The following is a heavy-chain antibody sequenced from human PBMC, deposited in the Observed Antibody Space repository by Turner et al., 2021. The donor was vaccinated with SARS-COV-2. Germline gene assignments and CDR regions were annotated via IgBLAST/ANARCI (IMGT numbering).Heavy chain of an antibody. J-gene: IGHJ6*02. CDR1: GLTFSSYS. D-gene: IGHD2-2*01. Sequence: EVQLVESGGGLVKPGGSLRLSCAASGLTFSSYSMNWVRQAPGKRLECVSSISSSSSYIYYADSVKGRFSISRDNAKNSLYLQMNSLRAEDTAVYYCARDHRPVVVPAAKRAGSYYYGMDVWGQGTTVTVSS. CDR2: ISSSSSYI. CDR3: ARDHRPVVVPAAKRAGSYYYGMDV. V-gene: IGHV3-21*01.